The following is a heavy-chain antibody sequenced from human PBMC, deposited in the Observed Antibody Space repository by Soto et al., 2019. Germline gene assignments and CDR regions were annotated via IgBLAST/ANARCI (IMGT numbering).Heavy chain of an antibody. CDR1: GFSFGSYA. CDR3: ERWSYLDY. CDR2: ISGSDGKT. Sequence: GGSLRLSCAASGFSFGSYALSWVRQAPGKGLEWVSTISGSDGKTFYADSVKGRFSISRDTSQSALYLQMNSRRADDTAMYYSERWSYLDYWGQGTRVTVSS. J-gene: IGHJ4*02. D-gene: IGHD3-3*01. V-gene: IGHV3-23*01.